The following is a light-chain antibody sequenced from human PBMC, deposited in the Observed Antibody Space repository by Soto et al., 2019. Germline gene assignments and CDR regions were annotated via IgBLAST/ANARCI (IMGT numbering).Light chain of an antibody. CDR3: QQYNSYPMYT. V-gene: IGKV1-5*01. J-gene: IGKJ2*01. CDR1: QSIXSX. Sequence: DIQMTQSPSTLSASVGDRVTITCRASQSIXSXLAWYQQKPGKAPKLLIYDASSLESGVPSRFSGSGSGTEFTLTISSLQPDDFATYYCQQYNSYPMYTFGQGTKLEIK. CDR2: DAS.